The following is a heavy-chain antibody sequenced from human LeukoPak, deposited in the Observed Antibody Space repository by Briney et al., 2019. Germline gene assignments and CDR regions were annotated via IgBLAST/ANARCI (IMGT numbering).Heavy chain of an antibody. CDR1: GFTFDDYA. Sequence: PGRSLRLSCAASGFTFDDYAMHWVRQAPGKGLEWVPGISWNSGSIGYADSVKGRFTISGDNAKNSLYLQMNSLRAEDTALYYCAKSGRTYHDILTGYYTPTHYYGMDVWGQGTTVTVSS. V-gene: IGHV3-9*01. CDR3: AKSGRTYHDILTGYYTPTHYYGMDV. D-gene: IGHD3-9*01. J-gene: IGHJ6*02. CDR2: ISWNSGSI.